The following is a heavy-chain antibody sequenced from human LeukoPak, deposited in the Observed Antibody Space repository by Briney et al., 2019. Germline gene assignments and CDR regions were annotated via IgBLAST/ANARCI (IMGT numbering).Heavy chain of an antibody. CDR2: GYYSGST. Sequence: PSETLSLTCTVSGGSINSNSFYWGWIRQPPGKGLEWIGSGYYSGSTSYNPSLKGRVTISVDTSRNQFPLRLSSVTAADTAVYFCARLRAIGTPPTYDYWGQGTLVTVSS. CDR3: ARLRAIGTPPTYDY. V-gene: IGHV4-39*01. CDR1: GGSINSNSFY. J-gene: IGHJ4*02.